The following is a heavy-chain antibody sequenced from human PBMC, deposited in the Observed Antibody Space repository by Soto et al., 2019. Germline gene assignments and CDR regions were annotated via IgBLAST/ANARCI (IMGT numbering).Heavy chain of an antibody. CDR1: GYTFTVYY. V-gene: IGHV1-2*02. Sequence: ASVKVSCKASGYTFTVYYMHWVRQAPGQGLEWMGWINPKSGGTMYPQKFQGRVTMTWDTSISTAYMALTRLGSDDTAVYYCARDLAKGGGSAGFDYWGQGTLVTVSS. J-gene: IGHJ4*02. D-gene: IGHD1-26*01. CDR3: ARDLAKGGGSAGFDY. CDR2: INPKSGGT.